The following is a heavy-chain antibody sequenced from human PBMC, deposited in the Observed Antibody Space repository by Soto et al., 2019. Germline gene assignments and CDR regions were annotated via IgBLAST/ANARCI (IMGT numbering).Heavy chain of an antibody. CDR2: IYYSGST. CDR3: ARQWYYDILTGYYTTSEFDY. Sequence: QLQLQESGPGLVKPSETLSLTCTVSGGSISSSSYYWGWIRQPPGKGLEWIGSIYYSGSTYYNPSLKSRVTISVDTSKNQFSLKLSSVTAADTAVYYCARQWYYDILTGYYTTSEFDYWGQGTLVTVSS. V-gene: IGHV4-39*01. J-gene: IGHJ4*02. D-gene: IGHD3-9*01. CDR1: GGSISSSSYY.